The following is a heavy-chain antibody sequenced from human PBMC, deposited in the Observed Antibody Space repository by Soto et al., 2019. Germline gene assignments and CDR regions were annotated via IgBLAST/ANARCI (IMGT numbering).Heavy chain of an antibody. V-gene: IGHV3-53*01. CDR3: TRDGRGLGRLSLFEY. J-gene: IGHJ4*02. Sequence: LRLSCSASGFNVNSDYMNWVRQTPGKGLEWVASIYSGETTYYADSVRGRFTISSDKSKNTLYFQLSSLRIEDTAVYYCTRDGRGLGRLSLFEYWGQGVLVTVSS. D-gene: IGHD2-21*02. CDR2: IYSGETT. CDR1: GFNVNSDY.